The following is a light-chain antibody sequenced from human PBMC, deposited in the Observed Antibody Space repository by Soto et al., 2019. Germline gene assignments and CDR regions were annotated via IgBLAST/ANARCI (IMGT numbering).Light chain of an antibody. J-gene: IGLJ3*02. Sequence: QSALTQPRSVSGSPGQSVTISCTGTTGDVGAYNFVSWYQLYPVKAPKLMIYDADKRPSGVPDRFSVSKSGTSASLAISGLRSEDEADYYCAAWDDSLSGWVFGGGTKLTV. V-gene: IGLV2-11*01. CDR3: AAWDDSLSGWV. CDR1: TGDVGAYNF. CDR2: DAD.